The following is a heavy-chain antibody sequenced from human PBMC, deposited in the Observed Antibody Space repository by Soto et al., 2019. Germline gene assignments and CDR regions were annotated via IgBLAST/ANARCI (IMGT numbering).Heavy chain of an antibody. Sequence: GESLKISCKGSGYSFSNYWIAWVRQMPGKGLEWMGIIFPADSDTKYSPSFQGQVTISADKSISTAYLQWSSLEASDTAMYYCASSVVVPSTMNYFDYWGQGSLVTVSS. CDR1: GYSFSNYW. CDR3: ASSVVVPSTMNYFDY. CDR2: IFPADSDT. D-gene: IGHD2-15*01. J-gene: IGHJ4*02. V-gene: IGHV5-51*01.